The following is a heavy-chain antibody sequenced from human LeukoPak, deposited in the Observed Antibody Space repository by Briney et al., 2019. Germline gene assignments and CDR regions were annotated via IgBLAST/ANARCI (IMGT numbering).Heavy chain of an antibody. Sequence: GGSLRLSCAASGFTFSSYAMHWVRQAPGKGLEGVTIISYDGSLKYYADSVKGRFTISRDNSKNTLYLQMNSLRTEDTAVYYCARALALYSGYDYGLNSDYWGQGTLVTVSS. J-gene: IGHJ4*02. CDR2: ISYDGSLK. V-gene: IGHV3-30*04. CDR3: ARALALYSGYDYGLNSDY. CDR1: GFTFSSYA. D-gene: IGHD5-12*01.